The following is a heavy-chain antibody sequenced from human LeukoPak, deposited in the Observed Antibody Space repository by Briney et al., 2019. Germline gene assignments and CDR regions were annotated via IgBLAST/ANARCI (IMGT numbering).Heavy chain of an antibody. CDR3: ARKLYYGDYFDY. J-gene: IGHJ4*02. CDR2: IYHSGYT. CDR1: GYSISSGYY. D-gene: IGHD3-3*01. Sequence: SETLSLTRAVSGYSISSGYYWGWVRQPPGKGLEWIGTIYHSGYTYYNPSLKSRVTISVDTSKNQFSLKLSSVTAADTAVYYCARKLYYGDYFDYWGQGTLVTVSS. V-gene: IGHV4-38-2*01.